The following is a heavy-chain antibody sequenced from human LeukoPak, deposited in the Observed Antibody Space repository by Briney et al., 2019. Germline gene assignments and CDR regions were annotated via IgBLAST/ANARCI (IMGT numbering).Heavy chain of an antibody. V-gene: IGHV3-23*01. CDR1: GFTFSSYA. CDR3: AKDGEGRYTARATVYFDY. D-gene: IGHD5-18*01. Sequence: GGSLRLSCAASGFTFSSYAMSWVRQAPGKGLEWVSAISGSGGSTYYADSVKGRFTISRDSSKNTLYLQMNSLRAEDTAVYYGAKDGEGRYTARATVYFDYWGQGPLVTVPP. J-gene: IGHJ4*02. CDR2: ISGSGGST.